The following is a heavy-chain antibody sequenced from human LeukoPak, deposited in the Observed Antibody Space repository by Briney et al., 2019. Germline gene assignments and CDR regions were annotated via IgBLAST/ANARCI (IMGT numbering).Heavy chain of an antibody. D-gene: IGHD5-18*01. J-gene: IGHJ4*02. CDR1: GGSISSYF. CDR2: MYTSGST. V-gene: IGHV4-4*07. Sequence: SETLSLTCTVSGGSISSYFWCWIRQPAGKGLEWIGRMYTSGSTNYNPSLKSRVTMSADTSKNQFSLKMSSVTAADTAVYYCAGSGYSYGNSFDYWGQGTLVTVSS. CDR3: AGSGYSYGNSFDY.